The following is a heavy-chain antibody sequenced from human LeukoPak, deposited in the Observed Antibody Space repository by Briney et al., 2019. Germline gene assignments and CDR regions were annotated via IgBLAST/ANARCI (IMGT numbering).Heavy chain of an antibody. J-gene: IGHJ5*02. CDR3: ARLNGPRDSYDILTGYYWFDP. CDR2: INHSGST. D-gene: IGHD3-9*01. Sequence: SETLSFTCTVSGASISSNNYYWSWIRQPPGKGLEWIGEINHSGSTNYNPSLKSRVTISVDTSKNQFSLKLSSVTAADTAVYYCARLNGPRDSYDILTGYYWFDPWGQGTLVTVSS. CDR1: GASISSNNYY. V-gene: IGHV4-39*07.